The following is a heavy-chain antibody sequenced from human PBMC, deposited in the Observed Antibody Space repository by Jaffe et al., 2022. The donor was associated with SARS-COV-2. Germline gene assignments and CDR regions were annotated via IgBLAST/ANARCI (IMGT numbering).Heavy chain of an antibody. Sequence: EVQLLESGGGLVQPGGSLRLSCAASGFTFSSYAMSWVRQAPGKGLEWVSAISGSGGSTYYADSVKGRFTISRDNSKNTLYLQMNSLRAEDTAVYYCAKDQPFDLYCSGGSCLNYYYYGMDVWGQGTTVTVSS. J-gene: IGHJ6*02. D-gene: IGHD2-15*01. CDR3: AKDQPFDLYCSGGSCLNYYYYGMDV. CDR1: GFTFSSYA. CDR2: ISGSGGST. V-gene: IGHV3-23*01.